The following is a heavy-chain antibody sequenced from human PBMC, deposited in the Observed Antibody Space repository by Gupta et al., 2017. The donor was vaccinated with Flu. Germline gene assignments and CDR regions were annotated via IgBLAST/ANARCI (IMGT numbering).Heavy chain of an antibody. D-gene: IGHD6-6*01. Sequence: QVQLQESGPGLVKPSETLSLTCAVSGYSISSGYYWGWIRQPPGKGLEWIGSIYHSGNTYYNPSLKSRVTMSVDTSKNQFSLKLSSVTAADTAVYYCARDPYSNSGADYWGQGTLVTVSS. V-gene: IGHV4-38-2*02. CDR2: IYHSGNT. J-gene: IGHJ4*02. CDR1: GYSISSGYY. CDR3: ARDPYSNSGADY.